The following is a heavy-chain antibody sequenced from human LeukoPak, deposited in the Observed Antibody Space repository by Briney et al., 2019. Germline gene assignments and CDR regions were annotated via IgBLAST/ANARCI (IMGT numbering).Heavy chain of an antibody. CDR1: GYTFTSYD. J-gene: IGHJ3*02. V-gene: IGHV1-8*01. Sequence: ASVKVSCKASGYTFTSYDINWVRQATGQGLEWMGWMNPNSGNTGYAQKFQGRVTMTRNTSISTAYMELSSLRSEDTAVYYCARVGGSLTMIVVARGAFDIWGQGTMVTVSS. CDR3: ARVGGSLTMIVVARGAFDI. CDR2: MNPNSGNT. D-gene: IGHD3-22*01.